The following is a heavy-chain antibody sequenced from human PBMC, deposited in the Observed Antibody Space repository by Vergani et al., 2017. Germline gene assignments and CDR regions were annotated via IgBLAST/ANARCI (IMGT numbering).Heavy chain of an antibody. J-gene: IGHJ4*02. D-gene: IGHD6-6*01. CDR3: ARDLRIAARPNPSSSWSDNDY. V-gene: IGHV3-21*01. CDR1: GFTFSSYS. Sequence: EVQLVESGGGLVQPGRSLRLSCAASGFTFSSYSMNWVRQAPGKGLEWVSSISSSSSYTNYADSVKGRFTISRDNAKNSLYLQMNSLRAEDTAVYYCARDLRIAARPNPSSSWSDNDYWGQGTLVTVSS. CDR2: ISSSSSYT.